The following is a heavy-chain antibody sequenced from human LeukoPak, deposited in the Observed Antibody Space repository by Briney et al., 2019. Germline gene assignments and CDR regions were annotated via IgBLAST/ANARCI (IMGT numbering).Heavy chain of an antibody. J-gene: IGHJ4*02. CDR2: IYSGDST. D-gene: IGHD1-1*01. Sequence: GGSLRLSCAASGFTVSSNYMSWVRQAPGKGLEWVSVIYSGDSTYYADSVKGRFTISRDNFKNMLYLQMNSLRAEDTAVYYCAGLEPHRPLDYWGQGTLVTVSS. CDR3: AGLEPHRPLDY. V-gene: IGHV3-53*01. CDR1: GFTVSSNY.